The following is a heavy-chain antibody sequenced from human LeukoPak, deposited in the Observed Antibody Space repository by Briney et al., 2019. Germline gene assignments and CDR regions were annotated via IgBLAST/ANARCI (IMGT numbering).Heavy chain of an antibody. CDR3: ARARGYDSSGYYPHYFDY. CDR2: IYHSEST. CDR1: GGSISSGGYS. V-gene: IGHV4-30-2*01. D-gene: IGHD3-22*01. J-gene: IGHJ4*02. Sequence: SETLSLTCTVSGGSISSGGYSWSWIRQPPGKGLEWIGYIYHSESTYYNPSLKSRVTISVDRSKNQFSLKLSSVTAADTAVYYCARARGYDSSGYYPHYFDYWGQGTLVTVSS.